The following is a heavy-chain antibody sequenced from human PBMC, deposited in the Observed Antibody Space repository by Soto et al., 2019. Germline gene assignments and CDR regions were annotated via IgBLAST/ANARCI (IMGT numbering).Heavy chain of an antibody. Sequence: PGGSLRLSCAASGFTFSSYSMNWVRQAPGKGLEWVSSISSSSSYIYYADSVKGRFTISRDNAKNSPYLQMNSLRAEDTAVYYCAREKNGGIDYWGQGTLVTSPQ. CDR2: ISSSSSYI. CDR3: AREKNGGIDY. J-gene: IGHJ4*02. CDR1: GFTFSSYS. D-gene: IGHD2-15*01. V-gene: IGHV3-21*01.